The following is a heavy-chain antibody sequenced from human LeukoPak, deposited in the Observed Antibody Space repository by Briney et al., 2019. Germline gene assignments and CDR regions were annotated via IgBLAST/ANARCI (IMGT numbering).Heavy chain of an antibody. CDR1: GFTFSSYS. CDR2: ISSSSSYI. V-gene: IGHV3-21*01. Sequence: GGSLRLSCAASGFTFSSYSMNWVRQAPGKGLEWVSSISSSSSYIYYADSVKGRFTISRDNAKNSLSLQMNSLRAEDTAVYYCARDFYGSGSHRYFDYWGQGTLVTVSS. J-gene: IGHJ4*02. D-gene: IGHD3-10*01. CDR3: ARDFYGSGSHRYFDY.